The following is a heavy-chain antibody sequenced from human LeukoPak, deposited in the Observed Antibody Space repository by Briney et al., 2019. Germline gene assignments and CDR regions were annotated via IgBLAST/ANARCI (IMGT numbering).Heavy chain of an antibody. D-gene: IGHD1-26*01. CDR3: AKTGSGWEFDN. CDR2: ISYDGSND. Sequence: GGSLRLSCAASGFTFSSYGIHWVRQAPEKGLEWVAGISYDGSNDYYGDSVKGRFTISRDNSKNTLYLQMNSLRVEDTAVYYCAKTGSGWEFDNWGQGTLVTVSS. V-gene: IGHV3-33*03. J-gene: IGHJ4*02. CDR1: GFTFSSYG.